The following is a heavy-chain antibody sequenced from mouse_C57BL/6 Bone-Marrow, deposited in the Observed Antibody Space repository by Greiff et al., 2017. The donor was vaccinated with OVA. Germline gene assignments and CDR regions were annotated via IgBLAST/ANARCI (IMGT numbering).Heavy chain of an antibody. Sequence: QVQLQQPGAELVKPGASVKVSCKASSYTFTSYWMHWVKQRPGQGLEWIGRIHPSDSDTNYNQKFKGKATLTVDKSSSTAYMQLSSLTSEDSAVYYCAIAYYYGTSSYWGQGTLVTVSA. CDR3: AIAYYYGTSSY. D-gene: IGHD1-1*01. CDR2: IHPSDSDT. CDR1: SYTFTSYW. V-gene: IGHV1-74*01. J-gene: IGHJ3*01.